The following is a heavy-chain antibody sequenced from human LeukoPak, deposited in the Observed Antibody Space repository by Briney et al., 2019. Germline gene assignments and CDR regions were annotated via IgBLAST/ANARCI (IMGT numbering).Heavy chain of an antibody. CDR3: AGYLCMSCAFDI. D-gene: IGHD2-8*01. CDR2: IYDSGST. Sequence: PSETLSLTCAVSGASIISRNWWSWVRQPPGKGREWIGEIYDSGSTNYHTSLKSRVTISLDKSKTQFSLRLTSVTAADTAAYYCAGYLCMSCAFDIWGRGTMVTVSS. V-gene: IGHV4-4*02. CDR1: GASIISRNW. J-gene: IGHJ3*02.